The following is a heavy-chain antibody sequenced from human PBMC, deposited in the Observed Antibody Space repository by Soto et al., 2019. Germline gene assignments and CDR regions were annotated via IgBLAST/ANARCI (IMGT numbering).Heavy chain of an antibody. CDR3: ARLWSSSSVDLFDY. Sequence: GASVKVSCKASGYTFTSYYMHWVRQAPGQGLEWMGIINPSGGSTSYAQKFQGRVTISADKSISTAYLQWSSLKASDTAMYYCARLWSSSSVDLFDYWGQGTLVTVSS. D-gene: IGHD6-6*01. J-gene: IGHJ4*02. CDR1: GYTFTSYY. CDR2: INPSGGST. V-gene: IGHV1-46*01.